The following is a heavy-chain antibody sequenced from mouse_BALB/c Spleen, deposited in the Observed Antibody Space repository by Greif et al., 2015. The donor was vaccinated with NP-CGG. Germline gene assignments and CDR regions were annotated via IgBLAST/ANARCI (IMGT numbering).Heavy chain of an antibody. CDR1: GFSLTSYG. D-gene: IGHD2-3*01. J-gene: IGHJ3*01. CDR2: IWSGGST. CDR3: ARGDGLFAY. Sequence: QVQLQQPGPGLVQPSQSLSITCTVSGFSLTSYGVHWVRQSPGKGLEWLGVIWSGGSTDYNAAFISRLSISKDNSKSXVFFKMNSLQANDTAIYYCARGDGLFAYWGQGTLVTVSA. V-gene: IGHV2-2*02.